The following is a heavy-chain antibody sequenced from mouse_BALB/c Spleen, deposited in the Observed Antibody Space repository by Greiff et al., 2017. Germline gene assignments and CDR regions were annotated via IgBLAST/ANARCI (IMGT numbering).Heavy chain of an antibody. J-gene: IGHJ2*01. Sequence: EVQVVESGGGLVQPGGSLKLSCAASGFTFNSYGMSWVRQTPDKRLELVATINSNGGSTYYPDSVKGRFTISRDNAKNTLYLQMSSLKSEDTAMYYCARGENYYGSSYYFDYWGQGTTLTVSS. V-gene: IGHV5-6-3*01. CDR2: INSNGGST. D-gene: IGHD1-1*01. CDR1: GFTFNSYG. CDR3: ARGENYYGSSYYFDY.